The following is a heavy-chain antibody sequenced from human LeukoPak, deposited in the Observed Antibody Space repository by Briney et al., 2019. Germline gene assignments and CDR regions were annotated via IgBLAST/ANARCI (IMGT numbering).Heavy chain of an antibody. Sequence: PSETLSLTCTVSGGSISSYYWSWIRQPAGKGLEWIGRIYTSGSTNYNPSLKSRVTMSVDTSKNQFSLKLSSVTAADTAVYYCARDFGQQWLVHDAFDIWGQGTMVTVSS. J-gene: IGHJ3*02. V-gene: IGHV4-4*07. D-gene: IGHD6-19*01. CDR3: ARDFGQQWLVHDAFDI. CDR2: IYTSGST. CDR1: GGSISSYY.